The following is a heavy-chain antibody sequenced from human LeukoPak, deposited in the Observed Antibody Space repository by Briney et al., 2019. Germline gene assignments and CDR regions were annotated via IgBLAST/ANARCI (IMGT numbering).Heavy chain of an antibody. CDR2: MYGSGGT. V-gene: IGHV3-53*01. J-gene: IGHJ2*01. CDR3: ARFYGDSVNHWYFDL. CDR1: GFTVSSTY. Sequence: GGSLRLSCAASGFTVSSTYMSWVRQAPGKGLEWVSVMYGSGGTYYADSMKGRFTISRDNSKNTLYLQMNSLRAEDTAVYYCARFYGDSVNHWYFDLWGRGTLVTVSS. D-gene: IGHD4-17*01.